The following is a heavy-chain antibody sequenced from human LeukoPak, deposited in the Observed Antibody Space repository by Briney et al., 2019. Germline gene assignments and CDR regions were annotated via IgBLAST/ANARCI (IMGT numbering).Heavy chain of an antibody. Sequence: GGSLRLSCATSGFSVSSYWLHWVRQSPAKGLVWVSHVNGNGRSTSYADSVKGRFTISRDNAKNTLYLHMTSLRVEDSAVYYCVRSFRIPYCSGNSCYPTDFDFWGQGTLVTVSS. CDR1: GFSVSSYW. J-gene: IGHJ4*02. V-gene: IGHV3-74*01. CDR3: VRSFRIPYCSGNSCYPTDFDF. D-gene: IGHD2-15*01. CDR2: VNGNGRST.